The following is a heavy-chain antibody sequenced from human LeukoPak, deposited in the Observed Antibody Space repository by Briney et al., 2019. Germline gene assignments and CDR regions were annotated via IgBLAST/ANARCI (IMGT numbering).Heavy chain of an antibody. D-gene: IGHD1-1*01. Sequence: SETLSLTCTVSGGSHSNYYWSWVRQPPGKGLEWIACISYNGKSNHNPSLRSRVTISVDTSKNQSSLKLSSVTAADTAVYYCTRVGPSLHWNSDYWGQGTLVTVSS. CDR1: GGSHSNYY. CDR3: TRVGPSLHWNSDY. CDR2: ISYNGKS. J-gene: IGHJ4*02. V-gene: IGHV4-59*01.